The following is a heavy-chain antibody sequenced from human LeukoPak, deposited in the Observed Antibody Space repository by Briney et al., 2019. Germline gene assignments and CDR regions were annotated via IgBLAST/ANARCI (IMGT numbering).Heavy chain of an antibody. V-gene: IGHV3-53*01. Sequence: GGSLRLSCAASGFTVSNNYMSWLRQAPGKKLEWVSDIYSDGTTFYADSVKGRFTISRDNSKNTLYLQMNSLRAEDTAVYHCARYDFILISYFDLWGRGALVTVSS. J-gene: IGHJ2*01. CDR3: ARYDFILISYFDL. CDR1: GFTVSNNY. D-gene: IGHD3-3*01. CDR2: IYSDGTT.